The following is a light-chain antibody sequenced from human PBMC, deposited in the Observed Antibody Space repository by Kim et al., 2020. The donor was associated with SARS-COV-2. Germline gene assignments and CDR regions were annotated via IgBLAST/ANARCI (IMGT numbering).Light chain of an antibody. Sequence: DIQMTQSPSSVSASVGDRVTITCRASQGISSCLAWYQQKAGKAPKLLIYAASSLHSGVPSRFSGRGSGTDFTLTISSLQPEDVATFYCQQDISFPSTFGQGTRLEIK. CDR3: QQDISFPST. CDR1: QGISSC. CDR2: AAS. J-gene: IGKJ5*01. V-gene: IGKV1-12*01.